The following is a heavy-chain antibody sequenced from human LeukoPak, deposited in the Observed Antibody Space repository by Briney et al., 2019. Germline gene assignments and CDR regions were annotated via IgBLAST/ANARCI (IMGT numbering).Heavy chain of an antibody. J-gene: IGHJ4*02. V-gene: IGHV3-7*01. CDR2: IKQDGSEK. CDR1: GFTFSSYW. D-gene: IGHD3-10*01. Sequence: GGSLRLSCAASGFTFSSYWMSWVRQAPGKGLEWVANIKQDGSEKYYVDSVKGRFTISRDNAKNSLHLQMNSLRAEDTAVYYCARAIDYYGSGSYYYYFDYWGQGTLVTVSS. CDR3: ARAIDYYGSGSYYYYFDY.